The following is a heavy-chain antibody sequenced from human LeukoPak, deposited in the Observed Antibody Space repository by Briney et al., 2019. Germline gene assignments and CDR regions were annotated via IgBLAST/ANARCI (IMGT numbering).Heavy chain of an antibody. J-gene: IGHJ1*01. CDR3: VRASQGYFQN. CDR1: GFDFGAHE. Sequence: GGSLRLSCAASGFDFGAHEMDWVRQAPGKGLEWVGRIRNKAHTFSTEYAASVRGRFTVSGDDSKNSLSLQMNSLRSEDTAVYYCVRASQGYFQNWGQGTLVTVSS. CDR2: IRNKAHTFST. V-gene: IGHV3-72*01.